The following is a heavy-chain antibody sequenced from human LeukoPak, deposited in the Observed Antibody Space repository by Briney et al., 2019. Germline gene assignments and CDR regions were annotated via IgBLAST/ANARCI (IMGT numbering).Heavy chain of an antibody. CDR2: ISGSGGST. V-gene: IGHV3-23*01. CDR3: AKDGGYCSGGSCYSEYFQH. J-gene: IGHJ1*01. D-gene: IGHD2-15*01. Sequence: GGSLRLSCAASGFTFSSYAMSWVRQAPGQGLEWVSAISGSGGSTYYADSVKGRFTISRDNSKNTLYLQMNSLRAEDTAVYYCAKDGGYCSGGSCYSEYFQHWGQGTLVTVSS. CDR1: GFTFSSYA.